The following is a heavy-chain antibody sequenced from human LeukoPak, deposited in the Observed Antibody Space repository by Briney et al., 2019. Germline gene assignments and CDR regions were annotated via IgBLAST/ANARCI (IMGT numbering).Heavy chain of an antibody. D-gene: IGHD2-15*01. CDR3: ARAEDIVVVETRWLWFDP. V-gene: IGHV1-2*02. J-gene: IGHJ5*02. CDR2: INPNSGGT. Sequence: GASVKVSCKASGYTFTGYYMHWVRQAPGQGLEWMGWINPNSGGTNYAQKFQGRVTMTRDTSISTAYMELSRLRSDDTAVYYCARAEDIVVVETRWLWFDPWGQGTLVTVSS. CDR1: GYTFTGYY.